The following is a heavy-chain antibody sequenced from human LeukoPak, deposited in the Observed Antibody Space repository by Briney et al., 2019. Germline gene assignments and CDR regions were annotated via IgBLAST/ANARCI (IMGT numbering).Heavy chain of an antibody. V-gene: IGHV3-48*03. CDR3: VRDGISVAANAFDV. J-gene: IGHJ3*01. CDR2: VDGRGATI. Sequence: GGSLRLSCAASGFTFRTSEMNWVRQAPGKGLYCLSYVDGRGATIFYADSVKGRFTISRDNAKNSLYLQMNSLRVEDTALYYCVRDGISVAANAFDVWGQGTMVTVSS. CDR1: GFTFRTSE. D-gene: IGHD6-19*01.